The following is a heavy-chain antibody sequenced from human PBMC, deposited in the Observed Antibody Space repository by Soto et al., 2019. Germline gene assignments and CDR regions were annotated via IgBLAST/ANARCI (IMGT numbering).Heavy chain of an antibody. CDR3: AKDLVAAAGPSKHGSVRLEYYGMDV. D-gene: IGHD6-13*01. CDR1: GFTFSSYA. Sequence: GGSLRLSCAASGFTFSSYAMSWVRQAPGKGLEWVSAISGSGGSTYYADSVKGRFTISRDNSKNTLYLQMNSLRAEDTAVYYCAKDLVAAAGPSKHGSVRLEYYGMDVWGQGTTVTVSS. V-gene: IGHV3-23*01. J-gene: IGHJ6*02. CDR2: ISGSGGST.